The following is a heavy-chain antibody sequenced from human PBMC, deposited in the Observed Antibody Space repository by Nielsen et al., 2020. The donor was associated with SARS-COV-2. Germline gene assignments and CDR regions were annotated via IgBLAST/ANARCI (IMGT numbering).Heavy chain of an antibody. D-gene: IGHD1-26*01. CDR3: ARDDTIWDLYPYYYYGMDV. V-gene: IGHV1-18*01. J-gene: IGHJ6*02. Sequence: WVRQAPGQGLEWMGWISAYNGNTNYAQKFQGRVTITADKSTSTAYMELSSLRSEDTAVYYCARDDTIWDLYPYYYYGMDVWGQGTTVTVSS. CDR2: ISAYNGNT.